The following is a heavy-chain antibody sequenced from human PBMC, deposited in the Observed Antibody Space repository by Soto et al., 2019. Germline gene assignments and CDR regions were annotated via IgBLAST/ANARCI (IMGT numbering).Heavy chain of an antibody. CDR2: FDPEDGET. J-gene: IGHJ5*02. CDR3: GGLFHARWFDP. D-gene: IGHD3-16*01. CDR1: GYTLTELS. Sequence: ASVKVSCKVSGYTLTELSMHWVRQAPGKGLEWMGGFDPEDGETIYAQKFQGRVTMTEDTSTDKAYMELSSLRSEDTAVYYCGGLFHARWFDPWGQVTLVTVSS. V-gene: IGHV1-24*01.